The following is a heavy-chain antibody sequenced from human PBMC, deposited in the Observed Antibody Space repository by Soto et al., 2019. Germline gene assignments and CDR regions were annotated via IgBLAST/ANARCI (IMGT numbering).Heavy chain of an antibody. Sequence: SETLSLTCTVTGGSMTSGDQYWTWIRHRPGQGLEWFGYINHRGSLYYNPSLKSRVSMSVDTSKSQFSLNLSSVADADTAVYYCARELPQRQGRNMDVWGQGTTVTVSS. D-gene: IGHD1-1*01. CDR3: ARELPQRQGRNMDV. CDR1: GGSMTSGDQY. V-gene: IGHV4-31*03. CDR2: INHRGSL. J-gene: IGHJ6*02.